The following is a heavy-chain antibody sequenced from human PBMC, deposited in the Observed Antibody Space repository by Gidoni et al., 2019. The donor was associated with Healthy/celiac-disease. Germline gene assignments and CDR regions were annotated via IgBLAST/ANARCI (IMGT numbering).Heavy chain of an antibody. Sequence: EVQLLASGGGLVQPGGSLRLSCSAPGFTFSSYAMSWVRQAPGKGLEWVSAISGSGGSTYYADSVKGRFTISRDNSKNTLYLQMNSLRAEDTAVYYCAKDVSHHYEFPSYWGQGTLVTVSS. CDR2: ISGSGGST. J-gene: IGHJ4*02. CDR3: AKDVSHHYEFPSY. CDR1: GFTFSSYA. D-gene: IGHD4-17*01. V-gene: IGHV3-23*01.